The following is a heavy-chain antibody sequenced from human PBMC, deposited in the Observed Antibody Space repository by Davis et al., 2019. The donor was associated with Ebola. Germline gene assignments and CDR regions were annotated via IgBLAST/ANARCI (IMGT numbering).Heavy chain of an antibody. J-gene: IGHJ6*02. CDR2: INPNSGGT. Sequence: AASVTVSCKASGYTFTGYYMHWVRQAPGQGLERMGWINPNSGGTNYAQKFQGWVTMTRDTSISTAYMELSRLRSDDTAVYYCARDLVPAAIVGYYYGMDVWGQGTTVTVSS. CDR1: GYTFTGYY. V-gene: IGHV1-2*04. D-gene: IGHD2-2*02. CDR3: ARDLVPAAIVGYYYGMDV.